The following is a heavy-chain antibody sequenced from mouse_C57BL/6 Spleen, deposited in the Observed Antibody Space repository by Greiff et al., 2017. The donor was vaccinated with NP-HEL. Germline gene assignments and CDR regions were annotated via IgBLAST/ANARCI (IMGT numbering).Heavy chain of an antibody. D-gene: IGHD2-1*01. V-gene: IGHV1-53*01. CDR3: ARGGYGNYWYFDV. CDR2: INPSNGGT. CDR1: GYTFTSYW. Sequence: QVQLQQPGTELVKPGASVKLSCKASGYTFTSYWMHWVKQRPGQGLEWIGNINPSNGGTNYNEKFKSKATLTVDKSSSTAYMQLSSLTSEDSAVYDCARGGYGNYWYFDVWGTGTTVTVSS. J-gene: IGHJ1*03.